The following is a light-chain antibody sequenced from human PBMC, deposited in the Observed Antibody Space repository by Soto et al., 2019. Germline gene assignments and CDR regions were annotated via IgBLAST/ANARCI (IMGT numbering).Light chain of an antibody. CDR3: QQSYSTPLT. J-gene: IGKJ4*01. CDR2: AAS. V-gene: IGKV1-39*01. Sequence: DIQMTQSPSSLSASVGDRVTITCRASQTIGRYLNWYQQKEGKAPTVLIYAASILQSGVPPRFSGSASGTEFTVTIRSLQPEDFATYYCQQSYSTPLTFGGGTQVHI. CDR1: QTIGRY.